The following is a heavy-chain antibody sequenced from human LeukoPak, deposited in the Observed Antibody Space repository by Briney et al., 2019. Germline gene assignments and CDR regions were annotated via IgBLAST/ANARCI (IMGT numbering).Heavy chain of an antibody. CDR3: ASVEMATIN. V-gene: IGHV3-30-3*01. Sequence: GRSLRLSCAASGFTFSSYAMHWVRQAPGKGLEWVAVISYDGSNKYYADSVKGRFTISRDNSKNTLYLQMNSLRAEDTAVYYCASVEMATINWGQGTLVTVSS. J-gene: IGHJ4*02. CDR1: GFTFSSYA. CDR2: ISYDGSNK. D-gene: IGHD5-24*01.